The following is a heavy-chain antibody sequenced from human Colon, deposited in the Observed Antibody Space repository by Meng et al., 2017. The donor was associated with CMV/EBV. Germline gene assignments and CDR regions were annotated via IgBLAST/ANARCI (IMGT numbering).Heavy chain of an antibody. J-gene: IGHJ4*02. V-gene: IGHV3-49*04. D-gene: IGHD4-11*01. Sequence: GESLKISCTASGFTFGDYAMSWVRQAPGKGLEWVGFIRSKAYGGTTEYAASVKGRFTISRDDSKSIAYLRMNSLKTEDTAVYYCTRGDVTTPVDYWGQGTLVTVSS. CDR1: GFTFGDYA. CDR3: TRGDVTTPVDY. CDR2: IRSKAYGGTT.